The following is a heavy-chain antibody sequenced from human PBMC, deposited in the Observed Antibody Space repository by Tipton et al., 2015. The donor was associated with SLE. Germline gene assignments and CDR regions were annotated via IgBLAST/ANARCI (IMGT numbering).Heavy chain of an antibody. V-gene: IGHV4-59*08. D-gene: IGHD3-10*01. J-gene: IGHJ4*02. CDR2: IYYSGST. Sequence: TLSLTCGVYGGSFSGYYWSWIRQPPGKGLEWIGYIYYSGSTYYNPSLKSRVTISVDTSKNQFSLKLSSVTAADTAVYYCARGRDYYGSSWGQGTLVTVSS. CDR1: GGSFSGYY. CDR3: ARGRDYYGSS.